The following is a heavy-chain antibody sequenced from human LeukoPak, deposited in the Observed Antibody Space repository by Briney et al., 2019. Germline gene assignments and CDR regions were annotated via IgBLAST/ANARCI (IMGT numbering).Heavy chain of an antibody. D-gene: IGHD2-2*01. Sequence: GGSLRLSCGASGFTFSSYWMSWARQAPGKGLEWVANIKQDGSEKYYVDSVKGRVTISRDNAKNSLYLQMNSLRAEDTAVYYCAREAGGSSHWGQGTLVTVSS. CDR1: GFTFSSYW. CDR2: IKQDGSEK. V-gene: IGHV3-7*01. CDR3: AREAGGSSH. J-gene: IGHJ4*02.